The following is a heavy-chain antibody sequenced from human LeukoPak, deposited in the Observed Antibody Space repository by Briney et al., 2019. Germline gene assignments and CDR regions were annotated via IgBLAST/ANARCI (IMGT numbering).Heavy chain of an antibody. J-gene: IGHJ4*02. CDR1: GFTLSTYW. CDR3: ASARGYSSEYK. V-gene: IGHV3-7*05. D-gene: IGHD6-19*01. CDR2: IKPDGSEG. Sequence: SGGSLRLSCAASGFTLSTYWMSWVRQAPGKGLEWVANIKPDGSEGSYVDSVKGRFTISRDNSKNTLYLRMNSLRAEDTALYYCASARGYSSEYKWGQGTLVTVSS.